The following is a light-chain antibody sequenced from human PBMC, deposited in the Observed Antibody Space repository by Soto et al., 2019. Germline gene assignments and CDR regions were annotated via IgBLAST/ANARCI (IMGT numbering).Light chain of an antibody. CDR1: SSDVGGYNF. CDR2: EVS. CDR3: SSYTSSSSRV. V-gene: IGLV2-14*01. J-gene: IGLJ3*02. Sequence: QSALTQPASVSGSPGQSITISCTGTSSDVGGYNFVSWYQQHPGKAPKLLIYEVSYRPSGVSNRLSGSKSGNTASLTIFGLQAEDEGDYYCSSYTSSSSRVFGGGTKVTVL.